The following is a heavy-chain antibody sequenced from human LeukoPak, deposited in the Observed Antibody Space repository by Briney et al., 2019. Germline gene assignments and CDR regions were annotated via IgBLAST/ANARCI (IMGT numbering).Heavy chain of an antibody. CDR2: ISSSSSYI. Sequence: GGSLRLSCAASGFTFSSYSMNWVRQAPGKGLEWVSSISSSSSYIYYADSVKGRFTISRDNAKNSLYLQMNSLRAEDTAVYYCALVGGIKFFQHWGQGTLVTVSS. CDR3: ALVGGIKFFQH. V-gene: IGHV3-21*01. D-gene: IGHD1-26*01. J-gene: IGHJ1*01. CDR1: GFTFSSYS.